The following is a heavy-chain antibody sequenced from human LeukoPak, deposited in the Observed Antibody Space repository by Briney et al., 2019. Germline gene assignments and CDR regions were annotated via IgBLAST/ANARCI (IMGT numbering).Heavy chain of an antibody. J-gene: IGHJ4*02. CDR1: GLTFSTYS. D-gene: IGHD3-22*01. V-gene: IGHV3-21*01. Sequence: PGGSLRLSCAASGLTFSTYSMNWVRQAPGKGLEWVSSISSGSTFIYYPDSLKGRFTISRDNAKNSLYLQMNSLRAEDTAVYYCTRESYAYPDSSGNNFDSWGQGTLVTVSS. CDR3: TRESYAYPDSSGNNFDS. CDR2: ISSGSTFI.